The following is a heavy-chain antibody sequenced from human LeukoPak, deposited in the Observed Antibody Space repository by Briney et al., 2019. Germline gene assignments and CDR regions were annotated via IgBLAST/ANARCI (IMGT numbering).Heavy chain of an antibody. CDR2: IWNDGSDK. CDR3: AKDAERGFDFSNSLQS. J-gene: IGHJ4*02. D-gene: IGHD4-11*01. Sequence: PGGSLRLSCTTSGFTFSHYAMHWVRQAPGKGLEWVAVIWNDGSDKYYGDSVKGRFTISRDSSKNTVYLQLSSLRVEDTAVYYCAKDAERGFDFSNSLQSWGQGTLVTVSS. V-gene: IGHV3-33*06. CDR1: GFTFSHYA.